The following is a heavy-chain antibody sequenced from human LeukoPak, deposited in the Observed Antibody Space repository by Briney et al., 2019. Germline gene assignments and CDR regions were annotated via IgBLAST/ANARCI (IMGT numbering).Heavy chain of an antibody. CDR2: ISSSSSYI. J-gene: IGHJ3*02. Sequence: GGSLRLSCAASGFTFSSYSMNWVRQAPGKGLEWVSSISSSSSYIYYADSVKGRFTISRDNAKNSLYLQMNSLRAEDTAVYYCASAYGEAYAFDIWGQGTMVTVSS. V-gene: IGHV3-21*01. CDR1: GFTFSSYS. D-gene: IGHD3-16*01. CDR3: ASAYGEAYAFDI.